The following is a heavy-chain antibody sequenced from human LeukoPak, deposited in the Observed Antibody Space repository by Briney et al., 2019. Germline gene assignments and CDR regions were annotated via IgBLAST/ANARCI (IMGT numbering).Heavy chain of an antibody. V-gene: IGHV1-2*02. CDR3: ARAYGGNSGGLAY. CDR2: INPNSGGT. D-gene: IGHD4-23*01. J-gene: IGHJ4*02. Sequence: ASVKVSCKASGYTFTGYYMHWVRQAPGQGLEWMGWINPNSGGTNYAQKFQGRVTMTRDTSISTAYMELSRLRSDDTAVYYCARAYGGNSGGLAYRGQGTLVTVSS. CDR1: GYTFTGYY.